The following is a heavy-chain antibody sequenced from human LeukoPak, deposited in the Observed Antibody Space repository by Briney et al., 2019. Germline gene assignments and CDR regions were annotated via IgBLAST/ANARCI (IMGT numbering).Heavy chain of an antibody. D-gene: IGHD2-2*01. J-gene: IGHJ4*02. V-gene: IGHV5-51*01. Sequence: GESLQISCKGSGYSFTSYWIGWVRQMPGKGLEWMGIIYPGDSDTRYSPSFQGQVTISADKSFSTAYLQWSSLKASDTAMYYCARGEVCSSTSCHPYYFDYWGLGTLVTVSS. CDR3: ARGEVCSSTSCHPYYFDY. CDR2: IYPGDSDT. CDR1: GYSFTSYW.